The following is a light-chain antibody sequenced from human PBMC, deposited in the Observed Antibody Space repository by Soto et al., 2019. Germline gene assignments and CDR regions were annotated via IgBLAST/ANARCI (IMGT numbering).Light chain of an antibody. CDR1: SSNIGAGYD. Sequence: QTVVTQPPSVSGAPGQRVTISCTGSSSNIGAGYDVHWYRQLPGTAPKLLIYDNTNRPSGVPDRFSGSKSGTSASLAITGLQAEDEADYFCQSYDSSLSGVVFGGGTKLTVL. V-gene: IGLV1-40*01. J-gene: IGLJ2*01. CDR2: DNT. CDR3: QSYDSSLSGVV.